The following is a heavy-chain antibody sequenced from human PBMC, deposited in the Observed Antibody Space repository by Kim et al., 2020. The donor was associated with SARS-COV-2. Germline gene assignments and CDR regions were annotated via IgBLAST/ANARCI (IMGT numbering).Heavy chain of an antibody. CDR2: ISSSGSTI. CDR1: GFTFSDYY. J-gene: IGHJ4*02. D-gene: IGHD3-22*01. Sequence: GGSLRLSCAASGFTFSDYYMSWIRQAPGKGLEWVSYISSSGSTIYYADSVKGRFTISRDNAKNSLYLQMNSLRAEDTAVYYCARDSPEGGPEYYYDSSGFDYWGQGTLVTVSS. V-gene: IGHV3-11*04. CDR3: ARDSPEGGPEYYYDSSGFDY.